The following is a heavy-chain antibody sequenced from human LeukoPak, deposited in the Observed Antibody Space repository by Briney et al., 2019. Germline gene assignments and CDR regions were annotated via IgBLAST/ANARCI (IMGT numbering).Heavy chain of an antibody. CDR1: GYTFTSYG. CDR2: ISAYNGNT. D-gene: IGHD2-2*01. Sequence: ASVKVSCKASGYTFTSYGNSWVRQAPGQGLEWMGWISAYNGNTNYAQKLQGRVTMTTDTSTSTAYMELRSLRSDDTAVYYCARVDGYCSSTSCYGTDWFDPWGQGTLVTVSS. CDR3: ARVDGYCSSTSCYGTDWFDP. V-gene: IGHV1-18*01. J-gene: IGHJ5*02.